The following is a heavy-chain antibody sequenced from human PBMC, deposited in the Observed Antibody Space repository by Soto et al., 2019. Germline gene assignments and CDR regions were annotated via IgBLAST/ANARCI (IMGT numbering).Heavy chain of an antibody. CDR3: ARDSSSWVPFDY. CDR1: GDSVSSNSSA. J-gene: IGHJ4*02. V-gene: IGHV6-1*01. D-gene: IGHD6-13*01. CDR2: TYYRSEWYN. Sequence: PSQTRSLTVAISGDSVSSNSSAWNWISQSPSRGLEWLGRTYYRSEWYNDYAVSVKSRITINPDTSKNQFSLQLNSVTPEDTAVYYCARDSSSWVPFDYWGQGTLVTVSS.